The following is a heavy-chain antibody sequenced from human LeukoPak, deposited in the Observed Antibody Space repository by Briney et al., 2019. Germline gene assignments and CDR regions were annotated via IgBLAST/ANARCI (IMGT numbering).Heavy chain of an antibody. CDR2: ISAYNGNT. D-gene: IGHD3-3*01. CDR3: ARVSVTGVAMTNFVY. CDR1: GYTFTSYG. J-gene: IGHJ4*02. V-gene: IGHV1-18*01. Sequence: ASVKVSCKASGYTFTSYGISWVRQAPGQGLEWMGWISAYNGNTNYAQKLQGRVTMTTDTSTSTAYMELRSLRSDDTAVYYCARVSVTGVAMTNFVYWGQGTLVTVSS.